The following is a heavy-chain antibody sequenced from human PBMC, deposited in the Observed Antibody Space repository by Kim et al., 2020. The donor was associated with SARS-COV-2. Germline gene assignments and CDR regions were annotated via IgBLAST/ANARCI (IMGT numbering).Heavy chain of an antibody. CDR3: ACNVGSTQAYYFDY. Sequence: SETLSLTYSVSGVSISTNYHYWGWVRQPPGKGLEWIGSVYNSGTTYYNPSLKSRVTISGDTSKNQFSLNRRSVTAADTAVYYCACNVGSTQAYYFDYWG. V-gene: IGHV4-39*07. J-gene: IGHJ4*01. CDR1: GVSISTNYHY. CDR2: VYNSGTT. D-gene: IGHD1-26*01.